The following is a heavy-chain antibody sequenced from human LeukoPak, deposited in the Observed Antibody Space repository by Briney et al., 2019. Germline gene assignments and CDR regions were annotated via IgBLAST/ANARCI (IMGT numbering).Heavy chain of an antibody. CDR3: ARRDYTLDAFDI. J-gene: IGHJ3*02. CDR1: GGSISSGSYY. CDR2: IYTSGST. Sequence: SQTLSLTCTVSGGSISSGSYYWSWIRQPAGKGLEWIGRIYTSGSTNYSPSLKSRVTISLDTSKNQFSLKLSSVTAADTAVYYCARRDYTLDAFDIWGQGTMVTVSS. D-gene: IGHD4-11*01. V-gene: IGHV4-61*02.